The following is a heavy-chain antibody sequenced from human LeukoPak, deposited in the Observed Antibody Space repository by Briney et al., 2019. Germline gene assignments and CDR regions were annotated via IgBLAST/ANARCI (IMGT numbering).Heavy chain of an antibody. CDR1: GYLFTNYW. J-gene: IGHJ4*02. Sequence: GGPLNISCKASGYLFTNYWIGWVRQMPGKGLEWMGIIYPRDSDTRYSPSFQGQVTFSADKSISTAYLQWNTLEASDTAMYYCARRQYSGYDFDFWGQGTLVTVSS. CDR2: IYPRDSDT. D-gene: IGHD5-12*01. V-gene: IGHV5-51*01. CDR3: ARRQYSGYDFDF.